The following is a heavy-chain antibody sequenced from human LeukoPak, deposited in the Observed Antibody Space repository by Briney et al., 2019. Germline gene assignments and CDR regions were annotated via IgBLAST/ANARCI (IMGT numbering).Heavy chain of an antibody. CDR3: ARDKVGGSMAGSNFDY. CDR1: GFTFSSRDW. D-gene: IGHD6-19*01. CDR2: IKHDGSEK. Sequence: GGSLRLSCVASGFTFSSRDWMTWVRQAPGKGLEWVANIKHDGSEKNYVDSVKGRFSISRDNAKNSLYLQVDGLSGEDTAVYYCARDKVGGSMAGSNFDYWGQGTLVTVSS. J-gene: IGHJ4*02. V-gene: IGHV3-7*01.